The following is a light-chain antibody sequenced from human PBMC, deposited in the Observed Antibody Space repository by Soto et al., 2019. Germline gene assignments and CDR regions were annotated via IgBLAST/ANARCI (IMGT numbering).Light chain of an antibody. J-gene: IGKJ1*01. CDR1: QSVSSY. CDR3: QQRSNFIT. Sequence: EIVMTQSPATLSLSPGERATLSCRASQSVSSYLAWYQQKPGQAPRLLIYDASNRATGIPARFSGSGSGTDSTLTISSLESEDFAVYYCQQRSNFITFGQGTKVDI. V-gene: IGKV3-11*01. CDR2: DAS.